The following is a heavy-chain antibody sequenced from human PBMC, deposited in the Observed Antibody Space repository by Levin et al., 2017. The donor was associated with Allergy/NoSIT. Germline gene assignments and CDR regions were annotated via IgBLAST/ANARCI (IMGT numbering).Heavy chain of an antibody. CDR2: IYWNDDK. Sequence: SGPTLVKPTQTLTLTCTFSGFSLSTSGVGVGWIRQPPGKALEWLALIYWNDDKRYSPSLKSRLTITKDTSKNQVVLTMTNMDPVDTATYYCAHSPPQWLATPFDYWGQGTLVTVSS. D-gene: IGHD6-19*01. V-gene: IGHV2-5*01. CDR3: AHSPPQWLATPFDY. J-gene: IGHJ4*02. CDR1: GFSLSTSGVG.